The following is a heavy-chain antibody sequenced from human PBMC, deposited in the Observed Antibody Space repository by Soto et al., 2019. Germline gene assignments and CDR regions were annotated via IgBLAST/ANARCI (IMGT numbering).Heavy chain of an antibody. V-gene: IGHV3-23*01. D-gene: IGHD6-13*01. CDR2: LSDSGISI. CDR1: GFTFSSHA. J-gene: IGHJ4*02. Sequence: EVQLLESGGGLVQPGGSLRLSCTASGFTFSSHAMTWVRQAPGKGLEWVSGLSDSGISIYYADSVKDRLTISRDNSKNTLYLQIHTLRAEDTAVYYCAKVSSSWYAGVFDLWGQETLVTVSS. CDR3: AKVSSSWYAGVFDL.